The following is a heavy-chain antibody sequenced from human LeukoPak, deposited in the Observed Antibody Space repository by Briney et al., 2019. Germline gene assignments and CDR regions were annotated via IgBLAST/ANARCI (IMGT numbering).Heavy chain of an antibody. J-gene: IGHJ3*02. CDR1: GFTFSSYA. V-gene: IGHV3-23*01. CDR3: AKETVVVVAATPDAFDI. Sequence: GGSLRLSCAASGFTFSSYAMSWVRQAPGKGLEWVSGISGSGGSTHYADSVKDRFTISRDNSKNTLYLQMNSLRAQDTAVYYCAKETVVVVAATPDAFDIWGPGKRVTVS. D-gene: IGHD2-15*01. CDR2: ISGSGGST.